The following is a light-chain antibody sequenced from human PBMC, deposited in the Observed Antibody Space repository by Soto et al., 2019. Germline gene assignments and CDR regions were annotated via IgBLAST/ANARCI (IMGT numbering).Light chain of an antibody. V-gene: IGKV1-39*01. J-gene: IGKJ1*01. CDR2: AAS. CDR3: KKSYSTHQT. Sequence: DIQMTQSPSSLSASVGDRVTITCRASQSISSFLTWYQQKAGKDPKLLIYAASSLQSGVQSRFSGSGSGTDLTLKIRSLQPEDFATYYCKKSYSTHQTLGQGNTGDIK. CDR1: QSISSF.